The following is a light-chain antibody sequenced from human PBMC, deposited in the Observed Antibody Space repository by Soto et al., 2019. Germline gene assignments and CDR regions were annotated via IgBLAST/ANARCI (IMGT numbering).Light chain of an antibody. CDR1: QSVNSNF. V-gene: IGKV3-20*01. J-gene: IGKJ1*01. Sequence: EIVLTQSPGTLSLSPGDRATLSCRPSQSVNSNFLAWYQQKAGQAPRLLIYGASSRATGIPDRFSGSGSGTDFTLTITRLEPEDSAVYYCQQYGSSPRTFGQGTKVDIK. CDR3: QQYGSSPRT. CDR2: GAS.